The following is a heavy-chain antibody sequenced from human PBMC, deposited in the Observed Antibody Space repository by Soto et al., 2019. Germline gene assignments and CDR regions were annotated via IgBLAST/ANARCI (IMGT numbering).Heavy chain of an antibody. V-gene: IGHV4-59*01. CDR1: GGSISSYY. CDR3: ARGEERAILGVVITYYYGMDV. J-gene: IGHJ6*02. CDR2: IYYSGST. D-gene: IGHD3-3*01. Sequence: PSETLSLTCTVSGGSISSYYWSWIRQPPGKGLEWIGYIYYSGSTNYNPSLKSRVTISVDTSKNQFSLKLSSVTAADTAVYYCARGEERAILGVVITYYYGMDVWGQGTTVTVSS.